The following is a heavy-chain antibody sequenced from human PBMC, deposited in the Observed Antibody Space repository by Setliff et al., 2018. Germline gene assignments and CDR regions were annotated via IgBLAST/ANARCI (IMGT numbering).Heavy chain of an antibody. J-gene: IGHJ6*02. Sequence: GASVKVSCKASGYTFTSYGISWVRQAPGQGLEWMGWISAYNGNTNYAQKLQGRVTMTTDTSTSTAYMELRSLRSDDTAVYYCASDGQGNYNFWSGSYYYCGMDVWGQGTTVTVS. D-gene: IGHD3-3*01. V-gene: IGHV1-18*01. CDR2: ISAYNGNT. CDR3: ASDGQGNYNFWSGSYYYCGMDV. CDR1: GYTFTSYG.